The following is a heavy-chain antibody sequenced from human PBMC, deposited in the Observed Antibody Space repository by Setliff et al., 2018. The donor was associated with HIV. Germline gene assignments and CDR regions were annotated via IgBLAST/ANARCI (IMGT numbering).Heavy chain of an antibody. D-gene: IGHD6-19*01. J-gene: IGHJ4*02. CDR1: GFTFDDYG. CDR3: ANDRDGWYNPHLYS. CDR2: INWVGADI. Sequence: PGGSLRLSCSPSGFTFDDYGLHWIRQAPGRGLEWVSGINWVGADIGYADSVRGRFIISRDNARETLYLQMNSLRVEDTALYFCANDRDGWYNPHLYSWGRGTLVTVSS. V-gene: IGHV3-9*01.